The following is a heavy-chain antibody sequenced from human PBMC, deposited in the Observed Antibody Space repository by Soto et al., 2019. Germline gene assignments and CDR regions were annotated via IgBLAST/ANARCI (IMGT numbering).Heavy chain of an antibody. D-gene: IGHD2-2*01. CDR3: VKSLGFCSSSSCSRDYYYYYGMDV. V-gene: IGHV3-30*18. CDR1: GFTFSSYG. J-gene: IGHJ6*02. CDR2: ISYDGGNK. Sequence: GGSLRLSCGASGFTFSSYGMHWVRQAPGKGLEWVALISYDGGNKYYADSVKGRFSISRDNSRNTLYLQMNSLRPEDAAVYYCVKSLGFCSSSSCSRDYYYYYGMDVWGQGTTVTVSS.